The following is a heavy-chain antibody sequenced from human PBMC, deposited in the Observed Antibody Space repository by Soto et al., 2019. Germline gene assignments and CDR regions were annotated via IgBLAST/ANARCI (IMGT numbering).Heavy chain of an antibody. V-gene: IGHV1-18*01. CDR1: GYTFTSYG. CDR3: ARVRGYGDSDDAFDI. J-gene: IGHJ3*02. Sequence: GASVKVSCKASGYTFTSYGISWVRQAPGQGLEWMGWISAHNGNTNYAQKLQGRVTMTTDTSTSTAYMELRSLRSDDTAVYYCARVRGYGDSDDAFDIWGQGTMVTVSS. CDR2: ISAHNGNT. D-gene: IGHD4-17*01.